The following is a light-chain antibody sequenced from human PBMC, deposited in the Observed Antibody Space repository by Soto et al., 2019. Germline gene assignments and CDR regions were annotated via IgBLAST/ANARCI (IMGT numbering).Light chain of an antibody. CDR2: LGS. Sequence: DIVLTQSPLSLPVTPGEPASISCRSSQSLLHSYGNIYLDWYLQKPGQSPQLLIYLGSIRASGVPDRFSGSGSVTDFTLKITRVEAEDVGVYYYMQAIQAPRTFGLGTKVQIK. CDR3: MQAIQAPRT. V-gene: IGKV2-28*01. J-gene: IGKJ1*01. CDR1: QSLLHSYGNIY.